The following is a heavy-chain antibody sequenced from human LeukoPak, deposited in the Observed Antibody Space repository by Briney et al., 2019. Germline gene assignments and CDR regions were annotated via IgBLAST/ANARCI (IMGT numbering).Heavy chain of an antibody. CDR2: IISIFGTE. CDR3: ARDLPIAAAEAFDI. J-gene: IGHJ3*02. Sequence: SVKVFCNASGGTYSSYAISWVRQAPGRGLEWMGGIISIFGTENYAQKSRGRLNITTDDSTRTAYMELSSLSSEDTAVYYCARDLPIAAAEAFDIWGQGTMVTVSS. V-gene: IGHV1-69*05. D-gene: IGHD6-13*01. CDR1: GGTYSSYA.